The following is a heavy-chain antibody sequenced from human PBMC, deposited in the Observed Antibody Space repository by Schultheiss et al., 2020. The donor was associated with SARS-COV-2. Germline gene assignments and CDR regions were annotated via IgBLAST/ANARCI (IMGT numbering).Heavy chain of an antibody. CDR3: VNAYYDSSGYPYYYYGMDV. J-gene: IGHJ6*02. D-gene: IGHD3-22*01. V-gene: IGHV3-23*01. CDR2: ISWDGGST. CDR1: GFTFSSYA. Sequence: GGSLRLSCAASGFTFSSYAMSWVRQAPGKGLEWVSLISWDGGSTYYADSVKGRFTISRDNSKNTLYLQMSSLRAEDTAVYYCVNAYYDSSGYPYYYYGMDVWGQGTTVTVSS.